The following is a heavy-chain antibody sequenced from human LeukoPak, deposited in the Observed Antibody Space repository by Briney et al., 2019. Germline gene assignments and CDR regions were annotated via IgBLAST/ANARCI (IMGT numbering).Heavy chain of an antibody. CDR1: GYTFTSYG. J-gene: IGHJ4*02. CDR3: AKATVYSSSWQVGYLDY. CDR2: ISAYNGNT. V-gene: IGHV1-18*01. D-gene: IGHD6-13*01. Sequence: GASLKVSCKASGYTFTSYGISWVRQAPGQGLEWMGWISAYNGNTNYAQKLQGRVTMTTDTSTSTAYMELRSLRSDDTAVYYCAKATVYSSSWQVGYLDYWGQGTSVTVSS.